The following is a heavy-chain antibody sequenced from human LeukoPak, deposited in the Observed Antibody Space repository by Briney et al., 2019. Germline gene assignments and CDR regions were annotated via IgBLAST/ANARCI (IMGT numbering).Heavy chain of an antibody. CDR1: DHRFTDYY. D-gene: IGHD2-21*01. CDR3: ARADRLHGGPYLIGP. Sequence: GALVKASSKTSDHRFTDYYMLWVGKAAGLGRGWMGWNKPNSGGTSSAQKFQGRVTMTRDTSITTVYMHVSWQTSDDTAIYTCARADRLHGGPYLIGPWGQGTLVTVSS. CDR2: NKPNSGGT. J-gene: IGHJ4*02. V-gene: IGHV1-2*02.